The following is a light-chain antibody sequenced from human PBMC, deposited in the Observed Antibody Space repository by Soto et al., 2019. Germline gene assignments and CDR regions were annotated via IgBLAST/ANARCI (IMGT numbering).Light chain of an antibody. J-gene: IGKJ1*01. Sequence: EIVLTQSPGTLSLSPGERATLSCRASQSVSSSYLAWYQQKPGQAPRLLIYGASSRATGIPDRFSGSGSGTAFTLTIRRLEPEDFAVYYCQQYGSSRTFGQGTKVEIK. CDR1: QSVSSSY. CDR3: QQYGSSRT. V-gene: IGKV3-20*01. CDR2: GAS.